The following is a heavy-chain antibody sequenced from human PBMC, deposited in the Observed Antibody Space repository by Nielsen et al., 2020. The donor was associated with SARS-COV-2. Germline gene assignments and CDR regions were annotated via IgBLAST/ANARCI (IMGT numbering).Heavy chain of an antibody. V-gene: IGHV4-34*01. CDR1: GGSFSGYY. CDR2: INHSGST. D-gene: IGHD1-26*01. CDR3: ARGLGHYDAFDI. J-gene: IGHJ3*02. Sequence: SETLSLTCAVYGGSFSGYYWSWIRQPPGKGLEWIGEINHSGSTNYNPSLKSRVTISIDTSKNQFSLKLSSVTAADTAVYYCARGLGHYDAFDIWGQGTMVTVSS.